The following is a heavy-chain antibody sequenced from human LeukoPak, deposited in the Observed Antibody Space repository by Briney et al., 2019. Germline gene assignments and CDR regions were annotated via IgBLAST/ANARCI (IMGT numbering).Heavy chain of an antibody. J-gene: IGHJ4*02. V-gene: IGHV4-39*01. Sequence: SETLSLTCTVSGVSITSSGHYWDWIRQPPGEGLEWIGDISYSGSTYYNPSLRSRVTMSVDTSKNQFSLKLTSVTVADTAVYYCARHQHQQPHDYWGQGTLVTVSS. CDR3: ARHQHQQPHDY. CDR1: GVSITSSGHY. CDR2: ISYSGST. D-gene: IGHD6-13*01.